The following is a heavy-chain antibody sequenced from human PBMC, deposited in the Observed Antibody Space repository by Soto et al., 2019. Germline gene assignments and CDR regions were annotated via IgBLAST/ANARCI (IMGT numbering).Heavy chain of an antibody. Sequence: GALRLSCAASGFTFSDYYMSWIRQAPGKGLEWVSYISSSGSTIYYADSVKGRFTISRDNAKNSLYLQMNSLRAEDTAVYYCARDLASGSLGYYYYYYMDVWGKGTTVTVSS. CDR2: ISSSGSTI. V-gene: IGHV3-11*01. CDR3: ARDLASGSLGYYYYYYMDV. D-gene: IGHD3-10*01. CDR1: GFTFSDYY. J-gene: IGHJ6*03.